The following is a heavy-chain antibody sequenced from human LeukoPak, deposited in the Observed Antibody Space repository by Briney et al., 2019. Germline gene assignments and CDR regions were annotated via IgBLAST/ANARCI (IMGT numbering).Heavy chain of an antibody. V-gene: IGHV4-59*01. J-gene: IGHJ5*02. CDR3: ARDRAMPTAPGYWFDP. Sequence: SETLSLTCTVSGDSITTYFWSWIRQPPGKGLEWIGYIYYSGTTNYNSSLKSRVTISVDTSKSQVSLKLSSVTAADTAVYYCARDRAMPTAPGYWFDPWGQGTLVTVSS. D-gene: IGHD2-2*01. CDR1: GDSITTYF. CDR2: IYYSGTT.